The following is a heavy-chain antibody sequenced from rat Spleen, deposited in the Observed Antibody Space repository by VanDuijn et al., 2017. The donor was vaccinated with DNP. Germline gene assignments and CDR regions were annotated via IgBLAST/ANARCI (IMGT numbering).Heavy chain of an antibody. D-gene: IGHD1-7*01. CDR3: TTYYGYSNWFAY. CDR2: ITRSGGST. V-gene: IGHV5-31*01. Sequence: EVQLVESGGDLVQPGRSLKLSCVASGFTFNNYWMTWIRQVPGKGLEWVASITRSGGSTYYPDSVKGRFTISRDNAKSTLYLQMDSLRSEDTATYYCTTYYGYSNWFAYWGPGTLVTVSS. J-gene: IGHJ3*01. CDR1: GFTFNNYW.